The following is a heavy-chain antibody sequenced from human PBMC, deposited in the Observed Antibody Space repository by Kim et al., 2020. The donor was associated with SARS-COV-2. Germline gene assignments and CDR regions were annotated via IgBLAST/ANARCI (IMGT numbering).Heavy chain of an antibody. D-gene: IGHD3-10*01. CDR1: GGSISSTSFY. Sequence: SETLSLTCTVSGGSISSTSFYWGWVRQPPGKGLEWIGSVFYSGSTYYNPSLKSRVTISVDTSKTQFSLELSSVTAADTAVYYCARTSGTSPSFDFWGQ. CDR3: ARTSGTSPSFDF. J-gene: IGHJ4*02. V-gene: IGHV4-39*07. CDR2: VFYSGST.